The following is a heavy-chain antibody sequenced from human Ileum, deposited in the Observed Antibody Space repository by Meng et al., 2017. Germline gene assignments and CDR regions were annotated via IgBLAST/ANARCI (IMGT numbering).Heavy chain of an antibody. CDR1: GFTFSSHA. CDR2: INSDASST. Sequence: EVELVEAGGGLVQRGGSRRFSCASSGFTFSSHAMYWVRQAPGKGLVWVSRINSDASSTTYADSVKGRFTISRDNAKNTLYLQMNSLRAEDTAVYYCVRASYYFDYWSQGTLVTVSS. V-gene: IGHV3-74*01. CDR3: VRASYYFDY. J-gene: IGHJ4*02.